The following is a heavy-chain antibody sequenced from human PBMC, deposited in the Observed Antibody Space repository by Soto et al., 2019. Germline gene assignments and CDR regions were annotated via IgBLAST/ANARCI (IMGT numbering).Heavy chain of an antibody. J-gene: IGHJ6*02. D-gene: IGHD6-6*01. CDR3: ARGPYSSSYVANYYYGMVV. CDR1: GYSFTSYW. V-gene: IGHV5-51*01. Sequence: GESLKISCKGSGYSFTSYWIGWVRQMPGKGLEWMGIIYPGDSDTRYSPSFQGQVTISADKSISTAYLQWSSLKASDTAMYYCARGPYSSSYVANYYYGMVVWGQGTTVTVSS. CDR2: IYPGDSDT.